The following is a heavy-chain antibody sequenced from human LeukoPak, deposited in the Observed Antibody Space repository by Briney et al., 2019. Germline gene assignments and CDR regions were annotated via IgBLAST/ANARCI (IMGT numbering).Heavy chain of an antibody. CDR3: ARVRYSGSYYGHDAFDI. V-gene: IGHV3-7*05. CDR2: IKPDGSEK. Sequence: GGSLRLSCAAPGFTFSSYWMSWVRQAPGKGQECVANIKPDGSEKYYVDSVEGRFTISRDNAKNSMYLQMNSLRAEDTAVYYCARVRYSGSYYGHDAFDIWGQGTMVTVSS. CDR1: GFTFSSYW. J-gene: IGHJ3*02. D-gene: IGHD1-26*01.